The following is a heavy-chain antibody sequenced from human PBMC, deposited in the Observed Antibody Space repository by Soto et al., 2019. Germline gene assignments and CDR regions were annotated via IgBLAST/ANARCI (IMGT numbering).Heavy chain of an antibody. CDR1: GFTFSSYD. V-gene: IGHV3-30*18. J-gene: IGHJ4*02. CDR3: AKDFEAAIYDWGSYPGPFDY. D-gene: IGHD3-16*01. CDR2: ISYDGIKK. Sequence: PGGSLRLSCAASGFTFSSYDMHWVRQAPGRGLEWVADISYDGIKKYYADSVKGRFTISRDNFKNTLYLQMNSLRAEDTAVYFCAKDFEAAIYDWGSYPGPFDYWGQGTLVTVSS.